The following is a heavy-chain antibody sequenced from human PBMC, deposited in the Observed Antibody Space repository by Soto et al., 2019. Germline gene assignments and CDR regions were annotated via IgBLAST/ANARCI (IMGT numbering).Heavy chain of an antibody. Sequence: GGSLRLSCSSSGFPFSIFAMTLSRQAPGMGLEWVASLSGSAGQTWYADSVKGRFTISRDNYRNTLFLQMSSLRAEDTAVYYCVNDYGPGNYPIACWGQGTLVTVSS. J-gene: IGHJ4*02. V-gene: IGHV3-23*01. CDR3: VNDYGPGNYPIAC. D-gene: IGHD3-10*01. CDR1: GFPFSIFA. CDR2: LSGSAGQT.